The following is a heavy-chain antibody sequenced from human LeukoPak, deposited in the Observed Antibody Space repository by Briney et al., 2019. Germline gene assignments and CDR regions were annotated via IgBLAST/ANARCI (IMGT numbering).Heavy chain of an antibody. J-gene: IGHJ4*02. CDR3: ARDRSDGFDY. V-gene: IGHV3-53*01. CDR2: LYSGGNT. CDR1: GFTVSSNS. Sequence: PGGSLRLSCAASGFTVSSNSMSWVRQAPGKGLEWVSVLYSGGNTYYAGSVKGRFTISRDNSKNTLYLQMNSLRTEDTAVYYCARDRSDGFDYWGQGTLVTVSS.